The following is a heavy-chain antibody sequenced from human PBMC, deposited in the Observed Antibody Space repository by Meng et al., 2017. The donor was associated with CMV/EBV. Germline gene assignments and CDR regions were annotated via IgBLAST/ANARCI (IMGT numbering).Heavy chain of an antibody. CDR3: ARDGSRLTRSYYYYGMDV. CDR2: IIPIFGTA. J-gene: IGHJ6*02. Sequence: SVKVSCKASGGTFSSYAISWVRQAPGQGLEWMGGIIPIFGTANYAQKFQGRATITTDESTSTAYMELSSLRSEDTAVYYCARDGSRLTRSYYYYGMDVWGQGTTVTVSS. D-gene: IGHD1-1*01. V-gene: IGHV1-69*05. CDR1: GGTFSSYA.